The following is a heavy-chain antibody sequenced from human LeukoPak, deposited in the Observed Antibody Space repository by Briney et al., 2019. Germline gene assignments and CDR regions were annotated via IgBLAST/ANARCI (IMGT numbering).Heavy chain of an antibody. CDR2: ISSSSSYI. CDR1: GFTFSSYS. J-gene: IGHJ4*02. Sequence: GGSLRLSCAASGFTFSSYSMNWVRQAPGKGLEWVSSISSSSSYIYYADSVKGRFTIPRDNAKNSLYLQMNSLRAEDTAVYYCARDGSGSYSFDYWGQGTLVTVSS. D-gene: IGHD1-26*01. V-gene: IGHV3-21*01. CDR3: ARDGSGSYSFDY.